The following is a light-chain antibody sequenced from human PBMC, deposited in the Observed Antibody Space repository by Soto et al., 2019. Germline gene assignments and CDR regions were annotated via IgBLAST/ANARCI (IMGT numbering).Light chain of an antibody. V-gene: IGKV3-11*01. Sequence: EIVLTQSPATLPLSPGERATLSCRASQSVSSYLAWYQQKPGQAPTLLIYDASNRATGIPARFSGSGSGTDFTLTISSLEPEDFAVYYCQQRSNWPPLFGPGTKVDIK. CDR3: QQRSNWPPL. CDR2: DAS. J-gene: IGKJ3*01. CDR1: QSVSSY.